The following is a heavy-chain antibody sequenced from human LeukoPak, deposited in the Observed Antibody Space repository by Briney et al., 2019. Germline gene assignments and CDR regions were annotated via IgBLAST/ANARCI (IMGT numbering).Heavy chain of an antibody. CDR3: ARGGYSYGHRADY. J-gene: IGHJ4*02. CDR1: GFTFSSYG. V-gene: IGHV3-33*01. D-gene: IGHD5-18*01. Sequence: GGSLRLSCAASGFTFSSYGMHWVRQAPGKGLEWVAVIWYDGSNKYYADSVKGRFTISRDNPKNTLYLQMNSLRAEDTAVYYCARGGYSYGHRADYWGQGTLVTVSS. CDR2: IWYDGSNK.